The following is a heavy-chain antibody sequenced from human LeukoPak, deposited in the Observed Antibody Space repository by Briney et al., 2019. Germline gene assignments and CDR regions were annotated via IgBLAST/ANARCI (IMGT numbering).Heavy chain of an antibody. J-gene: IGHJ4*02. D-gene: IGHD5-24*01. CDR1: GGTVSGYA. CDR2: IIPIFGTA. CDR3: ARGEWLQGYFDY. Sequence: GASVKVSCKASGGTVSGYAISWVRQAPGQGLEWMGGIIPIFGTANYAQKFQGRVTITADESTSTAYMELSSLRSEDTAVYYCARGEWLQGYFDYWGQGTLVTVSS. V-gene: IGHV1-69*13.